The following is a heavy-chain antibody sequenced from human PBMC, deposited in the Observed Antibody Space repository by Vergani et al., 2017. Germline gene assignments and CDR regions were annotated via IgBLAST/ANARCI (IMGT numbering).Heavy chain of an antibody. CDR2: ISAYNGNT. V-gene: IGHV1-18*04. Sequence: QVQLVQSGAEVKKPGASVKVSCKASGYTFTSYGISWVRQAPGQGLEWMGWISAYNGNTNYAQKLQGRVTMTTDTSTITAYMELRSLRSDDTAVYYCARDPDIVVVPAAPYYSYYYGMDVWGQGTTVTVSS. CDR1: GYTFTSYG. J-gene: IGHJ6*02. D-gene: IGHD2-2*01. CDR3: ARDPDIVVVPAAPYYSYYYGMDV.